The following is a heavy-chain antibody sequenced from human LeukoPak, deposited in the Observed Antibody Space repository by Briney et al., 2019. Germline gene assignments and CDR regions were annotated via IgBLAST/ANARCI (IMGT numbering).Heavy chain of an antibody. CDR3: ARTYYGSGTPPKY. Sequence: PGGSLRLSCAASGFTFSSYSMNWVRQAPGKGLEWVSSISSSSSYIYYADSVKGRFTISRDNAKSSLYLQMNSLRAEDTAVYYCARTYYGSGTPPKYWGQGTLVTVSS. CDR2: ISSSSSYI. J-gene: IGHJ4*02. D-gene: IGHD3-10*01. CDR1: GFTFSSYS. V-gene: IGHV3-21*01.